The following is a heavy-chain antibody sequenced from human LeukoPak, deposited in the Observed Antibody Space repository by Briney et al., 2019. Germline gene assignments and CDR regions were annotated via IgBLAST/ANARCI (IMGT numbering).Heavy chain of an antibody. V-gene: IGHV3-7*01. D-gene: IGHD7-27*01. J-gene: IGHJ5*02. CDR3: ARDLGRSDWFDP. CDR2: IRQDGSEK. CDR1: GFTFSGYA. Sequence: GGSLRLSCAASGFTFSGYAMHWVRRAPGKGLEWVANIRQDGSEKYYVDSVKGRFTISRDNAKNSLYLQMNSLRAEDTAVYYCARDLGRSDWFDPWGQGTLVTVSS.